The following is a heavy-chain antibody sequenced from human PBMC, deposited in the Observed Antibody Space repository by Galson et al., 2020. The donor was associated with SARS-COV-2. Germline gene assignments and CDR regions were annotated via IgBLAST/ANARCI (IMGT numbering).Heavy chain of an antibody. V-gene: IGHV2-70*11. CDR1: GFSLTTSGMC. J-gene: IGHJ4*02. D-gene: IGHD6-19*01. Sequence: ESGPTLVQPTQTLTLTCTFSGFSLTTSGMCVGWIRQPPGKALEWLARLDWDDDAYYSASLKTRLTISKDTSKNQVVLTMTNMDPVDTATYYCARIDSSGCRGNYWGQGTLVTVSS. CDR3: ARIDSSGCRGNY. CDR2: LDWDDDA.